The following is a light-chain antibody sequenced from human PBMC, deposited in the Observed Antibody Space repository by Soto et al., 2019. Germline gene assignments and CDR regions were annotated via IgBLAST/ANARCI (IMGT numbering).Light chain of an antibody. CDR2: GAS. CDR1: QSVRSN. J-gene: IGKJ5*01. V-gene: IGKV3-20*01. Sequence: IGMTQSPATLSVSPGERATLSCRASQSVRSNLAWYQQKPGQAPRLLIYGASTRATGVPDRFSGSESGTDITLSISRLEPDDFVVYYCQQYGSSPFTFGQGTRLEIK. CDR3: QQYGSSPFT.